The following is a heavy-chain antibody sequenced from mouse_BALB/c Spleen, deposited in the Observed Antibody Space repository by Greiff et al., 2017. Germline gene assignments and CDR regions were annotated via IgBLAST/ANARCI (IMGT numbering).Heavy chain of an antibody. Sequence: EVQLQESGPGLVKPSQSLSLTCTVTGYSITSDYAWNWIRQFPGNKLEWMGYISYSGSTSYNPSLKSRISITRDTSKNQFFLQLNSVTTEDTATYYCAMDRYDGSDYWGQGTTLTVSS. CDR2: ISYSGST. D-gene: IGHD2-14*01. J-gene: IGHJ2*01. CDR1: GYSITSDYA. CDR3: AMDRYDGSDY. V-gene: IGHV3-2*02.